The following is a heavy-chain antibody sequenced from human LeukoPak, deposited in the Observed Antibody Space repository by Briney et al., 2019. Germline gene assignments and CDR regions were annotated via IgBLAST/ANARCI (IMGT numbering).Heavy chain of an antibody. D-gene: IGHD6-19*01. CDR2: IKPDSGSS. Sequence: ASVKVSCKASGYTFTAYYIHWLRQAPGQGPEWMGWIKPDSGSSHYAQKFQGRVTMTRDTSSNSAYMDLTRLKSDDTAVYYCARARAPIAVAGLYYFDHWGQGALVTVSS. V-gene: IGHV1-2*02. CDR3: ARARAPIAVAGLYYFDH. J-gene: IGHJ4*02. CDR1: GYTFTAYY.